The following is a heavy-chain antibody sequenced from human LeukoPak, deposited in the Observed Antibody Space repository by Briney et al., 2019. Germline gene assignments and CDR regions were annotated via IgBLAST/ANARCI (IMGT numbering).Heavy chain of an antibody. J-gene: IGHJ4*02. CDR1: GGSFSGYY. Sequence: PSETLSLTCAVYGGSFSGYYWSWIRQPPGKGLEWIGEINHSGSTNYNPSLKSRVTISVDTSKNQFSLKLSSVTAADTAVYYCARLRPAAPDYWGQGTLVTVSS. V-gene: IGHV4-34*01. CDR2: INHSGST. CDR3: ARLRPAAPDY. D-gene: IGHD6-25*01.